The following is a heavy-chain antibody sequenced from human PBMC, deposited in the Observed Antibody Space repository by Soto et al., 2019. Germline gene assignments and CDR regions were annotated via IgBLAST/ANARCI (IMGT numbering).Heavy chain of an antibody. J-gene: IGHJ4*02. CDR3: TRLETDY. CDR2: MNGGNGNT. V-gene: IGHV1-3*01. CDR1: GYTFTTHT. Sequence: QVPLVQSGAEVKRPGASVKVFCKASGYTFTTHTMHWVRQAPGQGLEWKGWMNGGNGNTKYSQKFQGRVTFTRDTFASTAYMELSSLRSEDTAVYYCTRLETDYWGQGTLVTVSS.